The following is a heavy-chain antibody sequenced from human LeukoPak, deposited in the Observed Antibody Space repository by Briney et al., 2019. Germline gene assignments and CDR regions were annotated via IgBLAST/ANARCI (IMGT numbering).Heavy chain of an antibody. D-gene: IGHD3/OR15-3a*01. CDR3: AKEAPTDYAFDI. J-gene: IGHJ3*02. CDR1: GGSISSGSYY. Sequence: SETLSLTCTVSGGSISSGSYYWSWIRQPAGRGLEWIGNIYYSGSTYYNPSLKSRVTISVDTSKKQLSLRLSSVTAADTAVYYCAKEAPTDYAFDIWGQGTMVTVS. CDR2: IYYSGST. V-gene: IGHV4-61*10.